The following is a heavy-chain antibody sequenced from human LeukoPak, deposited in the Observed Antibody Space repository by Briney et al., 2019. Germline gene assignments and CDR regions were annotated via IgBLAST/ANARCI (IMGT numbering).Heavy chain of an antibody. D-gene: IGHD1-26*01. CDR3: ARDQSIAGPTTADY. CDR2: ISGSGGST. CDR1: GFTFSRYA. Sequence: GGSLRLSCAASGFTFSRYAMSWVRQAPGKGLEWVSAISGSGGSTYYADSVKGRFTISRDNSKNTLYLQMNSLRAEDTAVYYCARDQSIAGPTTADYWGQGTLVTVSS. V-gene: IGHV3-23*01. J-gene: IGHJ4*02.